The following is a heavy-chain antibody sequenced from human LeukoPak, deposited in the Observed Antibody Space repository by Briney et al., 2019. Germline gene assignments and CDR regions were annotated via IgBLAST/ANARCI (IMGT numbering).Heavy chain of an antibody. V-gene: IGHV3-23*01. J-gene: IGHJ4*02. Sequence: GGSLRLSCAASGFTFSSYAMSWARQAPGKGLEWVSAISGSGGSTYYADSVKGRFTISRDNSKNTLYLQMNSLRAEDTAVYYCAKDINDYGDYYFDYWGQGTLVTVSS. D-gene: IGHD4-17*01. CDR2: ISGSGGST. CDR1: GFTFSSYA. CDR3: AKDINDYGDYYFDY.